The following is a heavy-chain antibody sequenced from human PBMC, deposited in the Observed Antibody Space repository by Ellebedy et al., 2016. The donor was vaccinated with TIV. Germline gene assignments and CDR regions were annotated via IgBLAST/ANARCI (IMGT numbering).Heavy chain of an antibody. Sequence: MPSETLSLTCSVSGGSISPYYWSWIRQPPGKGQQWIGFSYYTGSTNYNPTLKSRVTISVDTSKNQVSLRLSSVTAADTAVYYCASAPNQDFYDYWGQGTLVTVSS. CDR2: SYYTGST. CDR3: ASAPNQDFYDY. CDR1: GGSISPYY. V-gene: IGHV4-59*01. J-gene: IGHJ4*02.